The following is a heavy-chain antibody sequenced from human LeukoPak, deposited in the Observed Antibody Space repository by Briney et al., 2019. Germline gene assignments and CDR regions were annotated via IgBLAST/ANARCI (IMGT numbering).Heavy chain of an antibody. J-gene: IGHJ6*02. D-gene: IGHD6-19*01. CDR1: GFTLDDYT. V-gene: IGHV3-43*01. CDR3: AKVLGPWPVLLGMDV. CDR2: ISWNGGST. Sequence: GGSLRLSCAASGFTLDDYTKHWVRQAPGKGLEWVSLISWNGGSTYYADSVKGRFTISRDNSKNSLYLQMNSLRAEDTALYYCAKVLGPWPVLLGMDVWGQGTTVTVSS.